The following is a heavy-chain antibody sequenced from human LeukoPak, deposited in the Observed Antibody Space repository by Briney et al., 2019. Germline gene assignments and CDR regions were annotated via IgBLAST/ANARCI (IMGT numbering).Heavy chain of an antibody. J-gene: IGHJ6*04. CDR3: ARSRFGVAKSGMDV. Sequence: PSETLSLTCTVSGGSISSGDYYWSWIRQPPGKGLEWIGYIHYSGSTYYNPSLKSRVTISVDTSKNQFSLKLSSVTAADTAVYYCARSRFGVAKSGMDVWGKGTTVTVSS. V-gene: IGHV4-30-4*08. D-gene: IGHD3-3*01. CDR2: IHYSGST. CDR1: GGSISSGDYY.